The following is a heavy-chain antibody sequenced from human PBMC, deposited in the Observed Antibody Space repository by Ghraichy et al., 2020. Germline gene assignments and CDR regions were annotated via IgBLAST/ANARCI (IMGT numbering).Heavy chain of an antibody. D-gene: IGHD3-22*01. V-gene: IGHV3-23*01. CDR2: IRGSGSST. J-gene: IGHJ3*02. CDR1: AFTFSSYA. CDR3: AKDRDYYDSSGYYFNAFDI. Sequence: GSLRLSCAASAFTFSSYAMTWVRQAPGKGLEWVSTIRGSGSSTYYTDSVKGRFTISRDNSKNTLYLQMNSLRAEDTAVYYCAKDRDYYDSSGYYFNAFDIWGQWTLVTVSS.